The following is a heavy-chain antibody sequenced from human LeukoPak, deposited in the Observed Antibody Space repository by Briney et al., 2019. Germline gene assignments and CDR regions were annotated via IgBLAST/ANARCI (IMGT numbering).Heavy chain of an antibody. CDR3: AKDISCSGGSCYSLDY. D-gene: IGHD2-15*01. CDR2: ISWNSGSI. CDR1: GFTFDDYA. V-gene: IGHV3-9*01. Sequence: SLRLSCAASGFTFDDYAMHWVRQATGKGLEWVSGISWNSGSIGYADSVKGRFTISRDNAKNSLYLQMNSLRAEDTALYYCAKDISCSGGSCYSLDYWGQGTLVTVSS. J-gene: IGHJ4*02.